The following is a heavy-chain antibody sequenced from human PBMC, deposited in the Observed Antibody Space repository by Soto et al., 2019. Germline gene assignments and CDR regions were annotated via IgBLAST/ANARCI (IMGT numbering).Heavy chain of an antibody. V-gene: IGHV4-30-4*01. D-gene: IGHD3-22*01. CDR2: IYYSGST. CDR3: ASSYDSSGYYRY. J-gene: IGHJ4*02. CDR1: GGSISSGDYY. Sequence: SENLSLTCTVSGGSISSGDYYWSWIRQPPGKGLEWIGYIYYSGSTYYNPSLKSRVTISVDTSKNQFSLKLSSVTAADTAVYYCASSYDSSGYYRYCGPGTLVTVSS.